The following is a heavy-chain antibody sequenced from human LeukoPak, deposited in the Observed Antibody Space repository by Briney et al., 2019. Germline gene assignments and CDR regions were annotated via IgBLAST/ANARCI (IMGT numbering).Heavy chain of an antibody. V-gene: IGHV4-34*01. CDR1: GGSFSGYY. Sequence: PSETLSLTCAVYGGSFSGYYWSWIRQPPGKGLEWIGEINHSGSTNYNPSLKSRVTISVDTSKNQFSLKLSSVTAADTAVYYCARHGGDFWSGYRLFDYWGQGTLVTVSS. CDR3: ARHGGDFWSGYRLFDY. CDR2: INHSGST. D-gene: IGHD3-3*01. J-gene: IGHJ4*02.